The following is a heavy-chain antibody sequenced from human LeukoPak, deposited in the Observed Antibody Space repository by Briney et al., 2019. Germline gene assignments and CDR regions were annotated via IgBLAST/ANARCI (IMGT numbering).Heavy chain of an antibody. Sequence: RASVTVSCKASGGTFSSYAISWVRQAPGQGLEWMGGIIPIFGTANYAQKFQGRVTITADESMSTAYMELSSLRSEDTAVYYCAIEIAAAGICDYWGQGTLVTVSS. CDR2: IIPIFGTA. CDR3: AIEIAAAGICDY. CDR1: GGTFSSYA. V-gene: IGHV1-69*13. D-gene: IGHD6-13*01. J-gene: IGHJ4*02.